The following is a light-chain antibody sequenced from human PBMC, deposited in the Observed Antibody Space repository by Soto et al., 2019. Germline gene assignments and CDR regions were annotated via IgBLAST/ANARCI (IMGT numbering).Light chain of an antibody. CDR1: QSISTY. CDR2: GES. V-gene: IGKV3-20*01. CDR3: QQYGSSPPWT. Sequence: EIVLTQSPATLSLSPGERATLSCRASQSISTYLAWFRQKPAQAPSLLIYGESNRATGITDRFSGSGSATAFTLTISRLEPEDFAVYYCQQYGSSPPWTFGQGTKVDIK. J-gene: IGKJ1*01.